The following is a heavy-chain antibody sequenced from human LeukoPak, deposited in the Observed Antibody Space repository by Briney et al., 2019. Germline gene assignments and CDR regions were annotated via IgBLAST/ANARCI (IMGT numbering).Heavy chain of an antibody. J-gene: IGHJ4*02. D-gene: IGHD5/OR15-5a*01. Sequence: PGGSLRLSCAASGFTFSNYAMSWVRQAPGKGLEWVSAIGAGGGSTSYADSVKGRFTISRDNSKNTLYLQMNSLRAEDTAVYYCARFATSVPTYWGQGTLVIVSS. CDR1: GFTFSNYA. CDR3: ARFATSVPTY. V-gene: IGHV3-23*01. CDR2: IGAGGGST.